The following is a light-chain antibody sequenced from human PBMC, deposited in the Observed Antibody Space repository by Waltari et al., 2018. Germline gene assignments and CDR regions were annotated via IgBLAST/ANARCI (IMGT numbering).Light chain of an antibody. CDR1: QSVSIY. Sequence: EIVLTQSPATLSLAAGERATLSCMASQSVSIYLAWYQQKPGQAPRLLIYDASNRATGIPARFSGSGSGTDFTLTISSLEPEDFAVYYCQQRSNWPPKITFGQGTRLEIK. V-gene: IGKV3-11*01. CDR3: QQRSNWPPKIT. J-gene: IGKJ5*01. CDR2: DAS.